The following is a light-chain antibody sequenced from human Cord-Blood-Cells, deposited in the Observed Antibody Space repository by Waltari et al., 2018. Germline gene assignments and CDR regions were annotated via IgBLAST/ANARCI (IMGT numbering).Light chain of an antibody. CDR1: XSVLYSSNNKNY. Sequence: DIVMTQSPDSLAVCXXXXXXXNCXYSXSVLYSSNNKNYLAWYQQKPGQPPKLLIYWASTRESGVPDRFSGSGSGTDFTLTISSLQAEDVAVYYCQQYYSTPQTFGQGTKVEIK. CDR3: QQYYSTPQT. J-gene: IGKJ1*01. CDR2: WAS. V-gene: IGKV4-1*01.